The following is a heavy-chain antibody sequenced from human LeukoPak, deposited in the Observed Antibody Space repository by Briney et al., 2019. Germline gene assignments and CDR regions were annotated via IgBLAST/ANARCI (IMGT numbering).Heavy chain of an antibody. CDR1: GYTFTSYY. D-gene: IGHD3-22*01. CDR3: ARAPPEYSSGYYPGY. J-gene: IGHJ4*02. Sequence: ASVKVSCKASGYTFTSYYMHWVRQAPGQGLEWMGIINPSGGSTSYAQKFQGRVTMTRDTSTSTVYMELSSLRSEDTAVYYCARAPPEYSSGYYPGYWGQGTLVTVSS. V-gene: IGHV1-46*01. CDR2: INPSGGST.